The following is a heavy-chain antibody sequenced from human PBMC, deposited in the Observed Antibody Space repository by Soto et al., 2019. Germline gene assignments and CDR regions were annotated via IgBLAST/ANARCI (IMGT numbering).Heavy chain of an antibody. CDR1: GLTFSNYA. Sequence: EVQLLESGGGLVQPGGSLRLSCAASGLTFSNYAMSWVRQAPGEGLEWVSAISDTGGNTFYADSVKGRFTISRDNSRNTLYLQMNSLRAEDTAVYFCAKAGPRRDGYNWDVDFDCWGQGTLVTVSS. J-gene: IGHJ4*02. D-gene: IGHD5-12*01. CDR2: ISDTGGNT. CDR3: AKAGPRRDGYNWDVDFDC. V-gene: IGHV3-23*01.